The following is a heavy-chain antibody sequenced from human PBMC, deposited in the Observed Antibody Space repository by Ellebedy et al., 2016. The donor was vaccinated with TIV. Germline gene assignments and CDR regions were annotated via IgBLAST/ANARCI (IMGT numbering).Heavy chain of an antibody. Sequence: GESLKISCAASGFTFNNYAMSWVRQAPGKGLEWVSTISHTGSRTYYANSVEGRFIISRDNSKRTVYLQMNSLRVEDTAVYYCASSRYHYYVGNTIFAYWGQGTLVTVSS. CDR3: ASSRYHYYVGNTIFAY. J-gene: IGHJ4*02. D-gene: IGHD3-10*01. V-gene: IGHV3-23*01. CDR2: ISHTGSRT. CDR1: GFTFNNYA.